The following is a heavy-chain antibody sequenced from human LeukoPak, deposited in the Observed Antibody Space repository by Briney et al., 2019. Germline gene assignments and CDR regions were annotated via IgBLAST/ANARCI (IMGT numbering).Heavy chain of an antibody. D-gene: IGHD3-22*01. CDR3: ATHSSGYYYYY. V-gene: IGHV3-66*02. Sequence: GGSLRLSCAASGFTVSSNYMTWVRQAPGKGLEWVSVIYSGGTTYYADSVKGRYTISRDNSKNTLALQMNSLRAEDTAVYYCATHSSGYYYYYGGRGTLVTVSS. J-gene: IGHJ4*02. CDR2: IYSGGTT. CDR1: GFTVSSNY.